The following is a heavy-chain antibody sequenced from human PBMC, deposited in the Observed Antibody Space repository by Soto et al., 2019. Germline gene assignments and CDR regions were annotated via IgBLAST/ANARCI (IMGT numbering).Heavy chain of an antibody. CDR3: ASGTNGAFFVY. Sequence: QVQLVESGGGLVKPGGSLRLSCAASGFTFSDYYMSWIRQAPGKGLEWVSYISRRSSNIFYADSVKGRFTISRDNVKNSLYLQMNSLRAEDTAVYYCASGTNGAFFVYWGQGILVTVSS. CDR2: ISRRSSNI. J-gene: IGHJ4*02. V-gene: IGHV3-11*01. D-gene: IGHD2-8*01. CDR1: GFTFSDYY.